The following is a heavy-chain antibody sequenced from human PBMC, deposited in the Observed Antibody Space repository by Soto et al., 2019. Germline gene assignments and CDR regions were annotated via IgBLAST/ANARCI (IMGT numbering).Heavy chain of an antibody. CDR1: GGTFSTHA. Sequence: QVHLVQSGAAVKKPGSSVKVSCKASGGTFSTHAISWVRQAPGQGLEWLGGIIPILGTPNYAQKFQGRVTVTADEYTSTGYMELSRLTSEDTAVYYCAREAFRSGYYGYYYGMDFWGQGTAVTGS. CDR3: AREAFRSGYYGYYYGMDF. CDR2: IIPILGTP. J-gene: IGHJ6*02. V-gene: IGHV1-69*01. D-gene: IGHD3-3*01.